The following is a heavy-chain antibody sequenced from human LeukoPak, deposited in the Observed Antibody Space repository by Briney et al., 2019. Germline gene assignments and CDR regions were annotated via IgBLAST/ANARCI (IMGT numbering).Heavy chain of an antibody. CDR1: GGSIRSPTYY. CDR2: IYYGGNT. J-gene: IGHJ4*02. CDR3: ARAPHFFDISGSRYYFDY. V-gene: IGHV4-39*07. Sequence: SETLSLTCTVSGGSIRSPTYYWGWIRQPPGKGLEWIGSIYYGGNTYYNPSLMSRVTISVDTSKNQFSLNLSSVTAADTAVYFCARAPHFFDISGSRYYFDYWGQGTLVTVSS. D-gene: IGHD3-22*01.